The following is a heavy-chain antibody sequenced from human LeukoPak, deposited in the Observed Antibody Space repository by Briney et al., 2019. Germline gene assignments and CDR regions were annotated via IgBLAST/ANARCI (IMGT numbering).Heavy chain of an antibody. CDR3: ARLTDYGGNSPFDY. V-gene: IGHV4-59*08. Sequence: TSETLSLTCTVSGGSISSYYWSWIRQPPGKGLEWIGYIYYSGSTNYNPSLKSRVTISVDTSKNQFSLKLSSVTTADTAVYYCARLTDYGGNSPFDYWGQGTLVTVSS. CDR2: IYYSGST. D-gene: IGHD4-23*01. CDR1: GGSISSYY. J-gene: IGHJ4*02.